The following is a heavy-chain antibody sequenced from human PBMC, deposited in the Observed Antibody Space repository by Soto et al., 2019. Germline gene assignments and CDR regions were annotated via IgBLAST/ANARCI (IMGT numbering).Heavy chain of an antibody. D-gene: IGHD3-16*01. J-gene: IGHJ6*02. CDR2: IRQGGNEK. CDR3: FGALTYKVPYYYSGMDV. Sequence: EVQLVESGGGLVQPGGSLRLSCTASGFMFSTYLMSWVRQAPGKGLEWVANIRQGGNEKFYVDSVKGRFTISRDNAKKSLYLQMNSLRAEDTAVYYCFGALTYKVPYYYSGMDVWGQGTTVTFSS. CDR1: GFMFSTYL. V-gene: IGHV3-7*01.